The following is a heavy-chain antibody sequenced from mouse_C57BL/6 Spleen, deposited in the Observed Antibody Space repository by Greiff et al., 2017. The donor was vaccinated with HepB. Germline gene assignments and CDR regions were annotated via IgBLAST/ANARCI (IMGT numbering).Heavy chain of an antibody. V-gene: IGHV10-3*01. Sequence: EVQLVESGGGLVQPKGSLKLSCAASGFTFNTYAMHWVRQAPGKGLEWVARIRSKSSNYATYYAASGKDRFTISRDDSQIMLHLQMNNLETEDTAMDYCVGSLRDSFDGWGQGTTLSVSS. CDR2: IRSKSSNYAT. J-gene: IGHJ2*01. D-gene: IGHD1-1*01. CDR3: VGSLRDSFDG. CDR1: GFTFNTYA.